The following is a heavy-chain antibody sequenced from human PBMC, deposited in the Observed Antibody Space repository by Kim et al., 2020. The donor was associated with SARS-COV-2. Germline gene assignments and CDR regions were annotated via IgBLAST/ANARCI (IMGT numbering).Heavy chain of an antibody. CDR3: AKGARTGYYDF. J-gene: IGHJ4*02. Sequence: ASVKVSCKASGYTFSSHGINWVRQAPGQGLEWMGWIDPGTRKPTYAQGFTGQFVFSSDTSVSTAYLQINSLKADDTAVYYCAKGARTGYYDFWGQGTLVTVSS. D-gene: IGHD3-9*01. CDR1: GYTFSSHG. V-gene: IGHV7-4-1*02. CDR2: IDPGTRKP.